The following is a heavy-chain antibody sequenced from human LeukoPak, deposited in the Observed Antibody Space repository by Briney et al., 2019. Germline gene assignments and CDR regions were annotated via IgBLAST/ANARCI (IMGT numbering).Heavy chain of an antibody. V-gene: IGHV1-46*01. Sequence: ASVKVSCKASGYTFTSYYMHWVRQAPGQGLEWMGIINPSGGSTSYAQKFQGRVTMTRDTSTSTVYMELSSLRSEDTAVYYCARDAPINHIAVAGRGPYFDYWGQGTLVTVSS. CDR1: GYTFTSYY. D-gene: IGHD6-19*01. J-gene: IGHJ4*02. CDR2: INPSGGST. CDR3: ARDAPINHIAVAGRGPYFDY.